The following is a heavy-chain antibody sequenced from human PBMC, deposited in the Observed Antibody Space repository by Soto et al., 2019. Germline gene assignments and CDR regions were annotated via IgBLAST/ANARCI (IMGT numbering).Heavy chain of an antibody. CDR3: ASRYCSSTSCYADPFPNWFDP. J-gene: IGHJ5*02. Sequence: ASVKVSCKASGGTFSSYAISWVRQAPGQGLEWMGGIIPIFGTANYAQKFQGRVTITADKSTSTAYMELSSLRSEDTAVYYCASRYCSSTSCYADPFPNWFDPWGQGTLVTVSS. CDR1: GGTFSSYA. CDR2: IIPIFGTA. D-gene: IGHD2-2*01. V-gene: IGHV1-69*06.